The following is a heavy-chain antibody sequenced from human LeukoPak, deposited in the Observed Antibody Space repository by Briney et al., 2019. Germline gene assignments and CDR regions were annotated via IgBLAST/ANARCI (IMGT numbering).Heavy chain of an antibody. V-gene: IGHV3-11*04. Sequence: GGSLRLSCAASGFIFSDYYMSWIRQAPGKGLDWVSYISSSSSKIYYADSVKGRFTISRDNAKNSLYLQMNSLRAEDTAVYYCASSGWSYYFDYWGQGTLVTVSS. J-gene: IGHJ4*02. CDR2: ISSSSSKI. CDR1: GFIFSDYY. D-gene: IGHD6-19*01. CDR3: ASSGWSYYFDY.